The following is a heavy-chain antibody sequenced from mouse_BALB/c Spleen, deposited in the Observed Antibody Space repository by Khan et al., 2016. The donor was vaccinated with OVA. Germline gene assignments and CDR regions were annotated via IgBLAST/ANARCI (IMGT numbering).Heavy chain of an antibody. CDR3: TRDLTD. V-gene: IGHV3-5*02. J-gene: IGHJ2*01. CDR1: GISTTTGNSR. D-gene: IGHD1-1*01. Sequence: EVQLQESGPGLVKPSQTVSLTCTVTGISTTTGNSRWSWIRQFPGNKLEWIGYIYYSDTTVYNPSLTSRTTITRDTSKNRIFLEMNSLAAEDTATYYGTRDLTDWGQGTTLTVSS. CDR2: IYYSDTT.